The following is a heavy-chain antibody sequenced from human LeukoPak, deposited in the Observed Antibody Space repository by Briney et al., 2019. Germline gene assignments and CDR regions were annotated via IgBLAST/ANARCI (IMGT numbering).Heavy chain of an antibody. CDR1: GGSISSYY. CDR3: ARDGVWPQWLYDYDAFDI. CDR2: IYTSGST. D-gene: IGHD6-19*01. Sequence: SETLSLTCTVSGGSISSYYWSWIRQPAGKGLEWIGRIYTSGSTNYNPSLKSRVTMSVDTSKNQFSLKLSSVTAADTAVYYCARDGVWPQWLYDYDAFDIWGQGTMVTVSS. J-gene: IGHJ3*02. V-gene: IGHV4-4*07.